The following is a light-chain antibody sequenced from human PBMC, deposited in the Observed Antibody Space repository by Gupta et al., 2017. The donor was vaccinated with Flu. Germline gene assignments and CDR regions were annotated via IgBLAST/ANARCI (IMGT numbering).Light chain of an antibody. Sequence: QSALTQPPSASASPGPSVTISCTGTSSEVGGYNYVSWYQQHPGKATKLMIYELTKRPAGVPARFSGSKSGNTASLTVSGRKEEEEADYYCGADAGSNNFVFGTGTKVTVL. CDR3: GADAGSNNFV. V-gene: IGLV2-8*01. CDR1: SSEVGGYNY. CDR2: ELT. J-gene: IGLJ1*01.